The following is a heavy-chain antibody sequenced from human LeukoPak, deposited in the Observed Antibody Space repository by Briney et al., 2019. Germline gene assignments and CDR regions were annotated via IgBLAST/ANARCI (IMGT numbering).Heavy chain of an antibody. CDR1: GYTFTGYY. J-gene: IGHJ5*02. D-gene: IGHD3-10*01. CDR3: AREGRRVLLWFGEGRRFDP. CDR2: INPNSGGT. V-gene: IGHV1-2*02. Sequence: ASVKVSCKASGYTFTGYYMHWVRQAPGQGLEWMGWINPNSGGTNYAQKFQGRVTMTRVTSISTAYMELSRLRSDDTAVCYCAREGRRVLLWFGEGRRFDPWGQGTLVTVSS.